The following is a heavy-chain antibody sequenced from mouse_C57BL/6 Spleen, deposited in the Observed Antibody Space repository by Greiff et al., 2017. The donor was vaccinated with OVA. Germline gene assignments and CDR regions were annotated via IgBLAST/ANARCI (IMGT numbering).Heavy chain of an antibody. J-gene: IGHJ3*01. D-gene: IGHD2-3*01. CDR3: SGRDDDYYRAWFAY. V-gene: IGHV1-64*01. Sequence: QVQLQQPGAELVKPGASVQLSCKASGYTFTSYWMHWVKQRPGQGLEWIGKIHPNSGSTKYNEKFTSKATLTVDKSSRTACMQLSSLTSDDSAVYYCSGRDDDYYRAWFAYWGQGTLVTGSA. CDR2: IHPNSGST. CDR1: GYTFTSYW.